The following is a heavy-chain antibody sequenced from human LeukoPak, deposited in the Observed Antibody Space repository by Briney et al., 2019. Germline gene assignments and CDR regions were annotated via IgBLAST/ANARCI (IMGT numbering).Heavy chain of an antibody. CDR1: GGTFSSYT. D-gene: IGHD2-2*01. CDR3: ASEHYCSSTSCYGDAFDI. J-gene: IGHJ3*02. Sequence: ASGKVSCKASGGTFSSYTISWVRQAPGQGLEWMGRIIPILGIANYAQKFQGRVTITADKSTSTAYMELSSLRSEDTAVYYCASEHYCSSTSCYGDAFDIWGQGTMVTVSS. V-gene: IGHV1-69*02. CDR2: IIPILGIA.